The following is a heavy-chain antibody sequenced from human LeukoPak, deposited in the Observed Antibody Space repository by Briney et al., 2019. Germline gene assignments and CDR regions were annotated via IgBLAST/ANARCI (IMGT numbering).Heavy chain of an antibody. CDR1: GFTFSSYS. V-gene: IGHV3-21*01. D-gene: IGHD1-26*01. CDR3: AXETRXQWELXYRDYYYYYMDV. CDR2: ISSSSSYI. J-gene: IGHJ6*03. Sequence: PGGSLRXSCAASGFTFSSYSMNWVRQAPGKGLEWVSSISSSSSYIYYADSVKGRFTISRDNAKNSLYLQMNSLRAEDTAVYYCAXETRXQWELXYRDYYYYYMDVWGKGTTVTISS.